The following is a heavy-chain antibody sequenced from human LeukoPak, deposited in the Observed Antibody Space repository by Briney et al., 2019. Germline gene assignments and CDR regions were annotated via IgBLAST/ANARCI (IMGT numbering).Heavy chain of an antibody. CDR3: ARLNHDNCFDF. Sequence: PSETLSLTCTASGGSITTYYWSWIRQPAGKGLEWIGRIYTNGTTNYNPSLKSRVTMSLDTSNHKLSLQLSTVTAADTAVYYCARLNHDNCFDFWGQGILVTVSS. CDR1: GGSITTYY. J-gene: IGHJ4*02. V-gene: IGHV4-4*07. D-gene: IGHD1-1*01. CDR2: IYTNGTT.